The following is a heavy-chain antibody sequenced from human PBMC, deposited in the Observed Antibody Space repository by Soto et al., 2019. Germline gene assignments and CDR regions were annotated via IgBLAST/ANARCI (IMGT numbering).Heavy chain of an antibody. CDR3: ARESRAAGTDNWFDP. D-gene: IGHD6-13*01. J-gene: IGHJ5*02. V-gene: IGHV3-33*01. CDR1: GFTFSSYG. Sequence: QVQLVESGGGVVQPGRSLRLSCAASGFTFSSYGMHWVRQAPSKGLEWVAVIWYDGSNKYYADSVKGRFTISGDNSKSTRYLQMNSLRAEDTAVYYWARESRAAGTDNWFDPWGQGTLVTVSS. CDR2: IWYDGSNK.